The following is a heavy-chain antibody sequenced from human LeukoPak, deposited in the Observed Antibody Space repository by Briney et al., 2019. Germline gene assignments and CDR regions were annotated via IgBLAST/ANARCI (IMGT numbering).Heavy chain of an antibody. V-gene: IGHV4-59*11. Sequence: SETLSLTCTVSGGSISSHYWSWIRQPPGKGLEWIGYIYYSGSTNYNPSLKSRVTISVDTSKNQFSLKLSSVAAADTAVYYCAKSPTGSNTWYGWFDPWGQGTLVTVSS. CDR1: GGSISSHY. D-gene: IGHD6-13*01. J-gene: IGHJ5*02. CDR3: AKSPTGSNTWYGWFDP. CDR2: IYYSGST.